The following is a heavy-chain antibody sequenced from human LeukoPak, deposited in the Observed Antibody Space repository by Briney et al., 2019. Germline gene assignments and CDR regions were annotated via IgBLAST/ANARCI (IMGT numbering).Heavy chain of an antibody. V-gene: IGHV3-11*06. CDR2: ISSGSSYT. CDR1: GFTFSDYY. CDR3: AREGSSGFTVTNAFDI. D-gene: IGHD4-17*01. J-gene: IGHJ3*02. Sequence: GGSLRLSCAASGFTFSDYYMSWIRQAPGKGLEWVSYISSGSSYTNYADSVKGRFTISRDNAKNSLYLQMNSLRDEDTAVYYCAREGSSGFTVTNAFDIWGQGTMVTVSS.